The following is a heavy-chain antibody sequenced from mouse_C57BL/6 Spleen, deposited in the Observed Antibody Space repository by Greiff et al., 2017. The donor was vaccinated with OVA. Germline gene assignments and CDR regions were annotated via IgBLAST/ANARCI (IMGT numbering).Heavy chain of an antibody. CDR3: ASQYGGAMDY. D-gene: IGHD1-1*01. J-gene: IGHJ4*01. CDR2: IRNKANGYTT. Sequence: EVKLMESGGGLVQPGGSLSLSCAASGFTFTDYYMSWVRQPPGKALEWLGFIRNKANGYTTEYSASVKGRFTISRDNSQSILYLQMNALRAEDSATYYCASQYGGAMDYWGQGTSVTVSS. V-gene: IGHV7-3*01. CDR1: GFTFTDYY.